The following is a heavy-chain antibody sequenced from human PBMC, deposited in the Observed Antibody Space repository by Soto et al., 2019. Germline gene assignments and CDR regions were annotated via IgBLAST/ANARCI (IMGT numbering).Heavy chain of an antibody. CDR1: GGSISSGGYY. D-gene: IGHD2-8*01. V-gene: IGHV4-31*03. CDR3: ARGGDYCTNGVCSAYDP. J-gene: IGHJ5*02. CDR2: IYYSGST. Sequence: QVQLQESGPGLVKPSQTLSLTCTVSGGSISSGGYYWSWIRQHPGKGLEWIGYIYYSGSTYYNPSLKSRVNISVDTSKNQFSLRLSYVTAADTAVYYCARGGDYCTNGVCSAYDPWGQGTLVTVSS.